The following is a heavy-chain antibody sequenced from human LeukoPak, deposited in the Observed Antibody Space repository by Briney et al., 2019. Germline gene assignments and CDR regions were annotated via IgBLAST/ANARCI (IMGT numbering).Heavy chain of an antibody. Sequence: GGSLRLSCAASGFTFSSYNLNRVRQAPGKGLEWVSYISSSSGTIYYADSVKGRFTISRDNAKNSLYLQMNSLRAEDTAVYYCARGGDPDYWGQGTLVTVSS. J-gene: IGHJ4*02. V-gene: IGHV3-48*04. D-gene: IGHD2-21*02. CDR1: GFTFSSYN. CDR3: ARGGDPDY. CDR2: ISSSSGTI.